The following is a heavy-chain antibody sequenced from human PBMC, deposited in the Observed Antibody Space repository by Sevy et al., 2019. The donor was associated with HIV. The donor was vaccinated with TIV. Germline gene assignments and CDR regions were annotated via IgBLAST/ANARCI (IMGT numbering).Heavy chain of an antibody. CDR3: ASGAYYYASRSKNFDY. V-gene: IGHV3-33*01. D-gene: IGHD3-10*01. Sequence: GGSLRLSCAASGFTFSSYGMHWVRQAPGKGLEWVALIWYDGTNKYYADSVKGRLTISRDNSKNTLYLQMNSLRAEDTAVYYCASGAYYYASRSKNFDYWGPGTLVTVSS. CDR1: GFTFSSYG. J-gene: IGHJ4*02. CDR2: IWYDGTNK.